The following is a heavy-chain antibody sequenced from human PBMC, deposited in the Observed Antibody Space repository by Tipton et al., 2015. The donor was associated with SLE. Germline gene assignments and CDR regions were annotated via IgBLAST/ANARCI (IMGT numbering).Heavy chain of an antibody. CDR1: GDSISSYY. D-gene: IGHD5-18*01. CDR2: MYYSGSA. J-gene: IGHJ4*02. CDR3: ARSTSGYSYVGY. Sequence: TLSLTCTVSGDSISSYYWSWIRRPPGKGLEWIGYMYYSGSANYNPSLKSRVTISVDTSKNQFSLKLSSVTAADTAVYYCARSTSGYSYVGYWGQGTLVTVSS. V-gene: IGHV4-59*12.